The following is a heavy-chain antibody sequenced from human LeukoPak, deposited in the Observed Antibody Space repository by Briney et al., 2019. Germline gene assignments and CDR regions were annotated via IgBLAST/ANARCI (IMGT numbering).Heavy chain of an antibody. V-gene: IGHV4-30-2*01. CDR2: IYHSGST. D-gene: IGHD3-10*01. Sequence: SQTLSLTCAVSGGSISSGGYSWSWIRQPPGKGLEWIGYIYHSGSTYYNPSLKSRVTISVDRSKHQFSLKLSSVTAADTAVYYCARITMVRGVAGWFDPWGQGTLVTVSS. J-gene: IGHJ5*02. CDR3: ARITMVRGVAGWFDP. CDR1: GGSISSGGYS.